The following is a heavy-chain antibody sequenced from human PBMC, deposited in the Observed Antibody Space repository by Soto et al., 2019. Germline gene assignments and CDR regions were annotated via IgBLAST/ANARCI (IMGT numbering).Heavy chain of an antibody. V-gene: IGHV4-34*01. CDR3: ARGSRYIVVVVAARYYFDY. CDR2: INHSGST. J-gene: IGHJ4*02. D-gene: IGHD2-15*01. Sequence: PSETLSLTXAVYGGSFSGYYWSWIRQPPGKGLEWIGEINHSGSTNYNPSLKSRVTISVDTSKNQFSLKLSSVTAADTAVYYCARGSRYIVVVVAARYYFDYWGQGTLVTVSS. CDR1: GGSFSGYY.